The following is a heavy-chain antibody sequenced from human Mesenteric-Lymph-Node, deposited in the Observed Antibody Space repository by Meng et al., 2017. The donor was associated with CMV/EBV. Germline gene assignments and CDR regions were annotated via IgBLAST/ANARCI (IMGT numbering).Heavy chain of an antibody. CDR2: ISSSGSTI. V-gene: IGHV3-48*03. CDR3: ARDHSWFYDSSGPYYYYGMDV. CDR1: GFTFSSYE. J-gene: IGHJ6*02. D-gene: IGHD3-22*01. Sequence: GGSLRLSCAASGFTFSSYEMNWVRQAPGKGLEWVSYISSSGSTIYYADSVKGRFTISRDNAKNSLYLQMNSLRAEDTAVYYCARDHSWFYDSSGPYYYYGMDVWGQGTTVTVSS.